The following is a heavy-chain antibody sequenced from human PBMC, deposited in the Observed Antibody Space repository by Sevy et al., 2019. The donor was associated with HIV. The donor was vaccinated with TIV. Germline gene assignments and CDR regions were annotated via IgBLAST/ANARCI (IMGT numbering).Heavy chain of an antibody. CDR1: GFTFSSYW. CDR3: ARGVGATRWYYFDY. D-gene: IGHD1-26*01. J-gene: IGHJ4*02. Sequence: GGSLRLSCAASGFTFSSYWMSWVRHAPGKGLEWVANIKQDGSEKYYVDSVKGRFTISRDNAKNSLYLQMNSLRAEDTAVYYCARGVGATRWYYFDYWGQGTLVTVSS. CDR2: IKQDGSEK. V-gene: IGHV3-7*01.